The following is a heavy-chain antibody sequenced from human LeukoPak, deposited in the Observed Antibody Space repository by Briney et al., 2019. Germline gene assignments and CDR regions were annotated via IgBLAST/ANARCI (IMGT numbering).Heavy chain of an antibody. CDR2: IYYSGST. Sequence: ASETLSLTCTVSGGSISSYYWSWIRQPPGKGLEWIGYIYYSGSTNYNPSLKSRVTISVDTSKNQFSLKLSSVTAADTAVYYCARDPRVGYQLNPGLYYFDYQGQGTLVTVSS. CDR3: ARDPRVGYQLNPGLYYFDY. D-gene: IGHD2-2*01. J-gene: IGHJ4*02. CDR1: GGSISSYY. V-gene: IGHV4-59*01.